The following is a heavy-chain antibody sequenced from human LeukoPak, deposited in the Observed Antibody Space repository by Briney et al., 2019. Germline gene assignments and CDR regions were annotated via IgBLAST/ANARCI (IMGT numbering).Heavy chain of an antibody. Sequence: GGSLRLSCAASGFTFSSYSMNWVRQAPGKGLEWVSAIRESGGSTHYADSVKGRFTISRDNSKNTLYLQMNSLRAEDAAVYYCAKTKPYGTTWYGGIDWGQGALVTVSS. CDR1: GFTFSSYS. D-gene: IGHD1-14*01. V-gene: IGHV3-23*01. J-gene: IGHJ4*02. CDR2: IRESGGST. CDR3: AKTKPYGTTWYGGID.